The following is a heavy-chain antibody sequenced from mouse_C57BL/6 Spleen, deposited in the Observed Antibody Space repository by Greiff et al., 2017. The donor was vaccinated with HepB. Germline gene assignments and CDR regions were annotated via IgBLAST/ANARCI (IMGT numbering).Heavy chain of an antibody. D-gene: IGHD1-1*01. CDR2: INPSTGGT. Sequence: EVQLQQSGPELVKPGASVKISCKASGYSFTGYYMNWVKQSPEKSLEWIGEINPSTGGTNYNQKFKAKATLTVDKSSSTAYMQLKSLASEDSAVYCCARFTTEYFDGWGTVTTVTVSS. V-gene: IGHV1-42*01. CDR1: GYSFTGYY. CDR3: ARFTTEYFDG. J-gene: IGHJ1*03.